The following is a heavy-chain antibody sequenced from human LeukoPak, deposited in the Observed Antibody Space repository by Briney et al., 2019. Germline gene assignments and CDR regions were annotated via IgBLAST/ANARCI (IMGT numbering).Heavy chain of an antibody. V-gene: IGHV1-69*01. CDR3: ARDHRDSSGWYEYYDSSGYFAALDY. CDR2: IIPIFGTA. CDR1: GGTFSSYA. J-gene: IGHJ4*02. D-gene: IGHD3-22*01. Sequence: SVKVSCKASGGTFSSYAISWVRQAPGQGLEWMGGIIPIFGTANYARKFQGRVTITADESTSTAYMELSSLRSEDTAVYYCARDHRDSSGWYEYYDSSGYFAALDYWGQGTLVTVSS.